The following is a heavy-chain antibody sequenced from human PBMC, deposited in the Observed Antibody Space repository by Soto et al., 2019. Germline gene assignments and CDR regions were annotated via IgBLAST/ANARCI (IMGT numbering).Heavy chain of an antibody. D-gene: IGHD2-15*01. Sequence: QVQLVESGGGVVQPGRSLRLSCAASGFTFSSYGMHWIRQAPGKGLEWVAVISYDGSNKYYADSVKGRFTISRDNSKNTLYLQMNSLRAEDTAVYYCAKSISGGGSRRIDYWGQGTLVTVSS. CDR3: AKSISGGGSRRIDY. CDR2: ISYDGSNK. CDR1: GFTFSSYG. J-gene: IGHJ4*02. V-gene: IGHV3-30*18.